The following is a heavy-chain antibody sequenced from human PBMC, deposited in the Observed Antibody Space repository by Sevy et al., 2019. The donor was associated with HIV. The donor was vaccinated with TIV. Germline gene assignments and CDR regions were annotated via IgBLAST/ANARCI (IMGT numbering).Heavy chain of an antibody. Sequence: GGSLRLSCAASGFSFSSSSMNWLHQAPGKGLEWLAYITRDGKTKYYAAFVKGRFTISRDNAKNSLFLQLNSLRDDDTAFYYCARDYSGSYYRFDLWGHGTLVTVSS. CDR2: ITRDGKTK. J-gene: IGHJ4*01. V-gene: IGHV3-48*02. CDR1: GFSFSSSS. D-gene: IGHD1-26*01. CDR3: ARDYSGSYYRFDL.